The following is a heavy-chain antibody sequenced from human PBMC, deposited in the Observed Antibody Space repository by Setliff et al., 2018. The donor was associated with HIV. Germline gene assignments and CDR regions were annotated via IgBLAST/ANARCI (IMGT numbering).Heavy chain of an antibody. CDR3: ARVSFWAFDI. Sequence: PSETLSLTCTVSGGSISSGSYYWSWIRQPAGKGLEWIGHIYTSGSTNYNPSLKSRVTISVDRSKNQFSLGLSSVTAADTAVYYCARVSFWAFDIWGQG. CDR1: GGSISSGSYY. CDR2: IYTSGST. J-gene: IGHJ3*02. D-gene: IGHD3-3*01. V-gene: IGHV4-61*09.